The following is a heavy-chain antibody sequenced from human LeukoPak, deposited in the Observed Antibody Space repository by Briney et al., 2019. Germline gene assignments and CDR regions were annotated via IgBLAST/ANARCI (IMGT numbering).Heavy chain of an antibody. CDR2: IIPIFGTA. J-gene: IGHJ4*02. CDR1: GFTFSSYA. Sequence: GGSLRLSCAASGFTFSSYAISWVRQAPGQGLEWMGGIIPIFGTANYAQKFQGRVTITADESTSTAYMELSSLRSEDTAVYYCARDLSSSWFVFDYWGQGTLVTVSS. D-gene: IGHD6-6*01. CDR3: ARDLSSSWFVFDY. V-gene: IGHV1-69*01.